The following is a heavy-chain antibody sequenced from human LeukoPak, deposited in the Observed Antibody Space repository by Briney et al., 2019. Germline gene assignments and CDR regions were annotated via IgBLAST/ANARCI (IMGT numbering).Heavy chain of an antibody. J-gene: IGHJ6*03. CDR3: ARAKAGSSWKGSWKKYYYMDV. CDR2: IKQDGSEK. V-gene: IGHV3-7*01. Sequence: GGSLRLSCAASGFTFNNFWMSWVRQAPGKGLEWVANIKQDGSEKYYVDSVKGRFTISRDNAKSSLYLQMNSLRAEDTAVYYCARAKAGSSWKGSWKKYYYMDVWGKGTTVTVSS. D-gene: IGHD6-13*01. CDR1: GFTFNNFW.